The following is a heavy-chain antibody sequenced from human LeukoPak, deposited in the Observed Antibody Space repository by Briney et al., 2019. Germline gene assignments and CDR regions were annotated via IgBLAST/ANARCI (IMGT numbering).Heavy chain of an antibody. Sequence: GGSLRLSCAASGFTFSSYAMSWVRQAPGKGLEWVSGISAGGASTDYADSVKGRFTISRDNSKATLFLQMNSLRAEDTAIYYCAKPDHEFGESRWGQGTLVTVSS. J-gene: IGHJ4*02. D-gene: IGHD3-10*01. CDR1: GFTFSSYA. V-gene: IGHV3-23*01. CDR2: ISAGGAST. CDR3: AKPDHEFGESR.